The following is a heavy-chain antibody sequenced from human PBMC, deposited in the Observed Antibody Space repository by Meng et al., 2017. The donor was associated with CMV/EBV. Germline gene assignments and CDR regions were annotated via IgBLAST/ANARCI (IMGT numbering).Heavy chain of an antibody. D-gene: IGHD3-3*01. Sequence: GESLKISCAASGFTFSSYAMSWVRQAPGKGLEWVSSISSSSSYIYYADSVKGRFTISRDNAKNSLYLQMNSLRAEDTAVYYCARAADLEWLLLNFDYWGQGTLVTVSS. V-gene: IGHV3-21*01. J-gene: IGHJ4*02. CDR2: ISSSSSYI. CDR3: ARAADLEWLLLNFDY. CDR1: GFTFSSYA.